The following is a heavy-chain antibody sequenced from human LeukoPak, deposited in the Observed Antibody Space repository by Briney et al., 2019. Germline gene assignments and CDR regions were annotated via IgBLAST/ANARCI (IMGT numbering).Heavy chain of an antibody. V-gene: IGHV3-53*01. CDR2: IYSGGST. D-gene: IGHD6-19*01. CDR3: ARESYSSGWYSFDY. CDR1: GFTVSSNY. J-gene: IGHJ4*02. Sequence: GGSLRLSCAASGFTVSSNYMSWVRQAPGKGLEWVSVIYSGGSTYYADSVKGRFTISRDNSKNTLYLQMNSLRAEDTAVYYCARESYSSGWYSFDYWGQGTLVTVSS.